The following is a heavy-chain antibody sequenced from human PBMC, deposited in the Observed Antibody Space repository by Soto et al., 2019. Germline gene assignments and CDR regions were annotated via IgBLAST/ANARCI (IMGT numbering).Heavy chain of an antibody. Sequence: EVQLVESGGGLVKPGGSLRLSCAASGFTFSNSYMTWGRQTPGKGLEWLGRIKRKSDGETTDYAVPVKGRLTISRDDAKSTVYLQMNSLKTEETAMYYCGTGSAFDIWGQGTMVTVSS. V-gene: IGHV3-15*01. D-gene: IGHD7-27*01. CDR2: IKRKSDGETT. CDR3: GTGSAFDI. J-gene: IGHJ3*02. CDR1: GFTFSNSY.